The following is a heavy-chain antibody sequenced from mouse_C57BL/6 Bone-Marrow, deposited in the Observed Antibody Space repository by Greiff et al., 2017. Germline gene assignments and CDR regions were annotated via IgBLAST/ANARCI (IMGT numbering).Heavy chain of an antibody. CDR1: GYTFTSYG. V-gene: IGHV1-81*01. CDR2: IYPGSGNT. CDR3: ARWNDYGSSYGY. D-gene: IGHD1-1*01. J-gene: IGHJ2*01. Sequence: VKLMESGAELARPGASVKLSCKASGYTFTSYGISWVKQRTGQGLEWIGEIYPGSGNTYYNEKFKGKATLTADKSSSTAYMELRSLTSEDSAVFYCARWNDYGSSYGYWGQGTTLTVSS.